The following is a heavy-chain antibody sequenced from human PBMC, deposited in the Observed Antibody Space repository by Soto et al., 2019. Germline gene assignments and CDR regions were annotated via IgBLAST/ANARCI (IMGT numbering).Heavy chain of an antibody. J-gene: IGHJ4*02. CDR2: ISAYKGDT. CDR3: AITKSVVVPAAIGEFGY. Sequence: GASVKVSCKASGYIFTSYGISWVRLAPGQGLEWMGWISAYKGDTKYAQILQGRVTMTTDTSTSTAYMELRSLRSDDTAVYYCAITKSVVVPAAIGEFGYWGQGTLVTVCS. D-gene: IGHD2-2*01. CDR1: GYIFTSYG. V-gene: IGHV1-18*01.